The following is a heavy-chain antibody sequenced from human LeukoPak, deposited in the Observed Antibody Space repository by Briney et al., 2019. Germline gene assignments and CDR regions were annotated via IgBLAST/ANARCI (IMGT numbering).Heavy chain of an antibody. Sequence: PGGSLRLSCAAFGFTFSSYSMNWVRQAPGKGLEWVSSISSSSSYIYYADSVKGRFTISRDNAKNSLYLQMNSLRAEDTAVYYCSRDSYYYDSSGYYRTAYDYWGQGTLVTVSS. CDR2: ISSSSSYI. V-gene: IGHV3-21*01. CDR1: GFTFSSYS. D-gene: IGHD3-22*01. CDR3: SRDSYYYDSSGYYRTAYDY. J-gene: IGHJ4*02.